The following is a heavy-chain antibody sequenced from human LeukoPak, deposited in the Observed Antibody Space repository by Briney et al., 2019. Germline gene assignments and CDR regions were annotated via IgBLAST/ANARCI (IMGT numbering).Heavy chain of an antibody. CDR1: GYTFTSYD. Sequence: ASVKVSCKASGYTFTSYDINWVRQATGQGLEWMGRMNPNSGNTGYAQKFQGRVTMTRNTSISTAYMELSSLRSEDTAVYYCARAVAGNIYYYYYYMDVWGKGTTVTVSS. D-gene: IGHD6-19*01. CDR3: ARAVAGNIYYYYYYMDV. J-gene: IGHJ6*03. V-gene: IGHV1-8*01. CDR2: MNPNSGNT.